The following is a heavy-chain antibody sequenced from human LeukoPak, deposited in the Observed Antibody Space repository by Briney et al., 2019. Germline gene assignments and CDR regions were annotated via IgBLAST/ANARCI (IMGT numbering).Heavy chain of an antibody. Sequence: GGSLRLSCAASGFTFSSYAMHWVRQAPGKGLEWVAVISYDGGNKYYADSVRGRFTISRDNSKNTLYLQMNSLRTEDTAVYYCATATIFGVVLYYWGQGTLVTVSS. CDR2: ISYDGGNK. CDR1: GFTFSSYA. D-gene: IGHD3-3*01. J-gene: IGHJ4*02. V-gene: IGHV3-30*04. CDR3: ATATIFGVVLYY.